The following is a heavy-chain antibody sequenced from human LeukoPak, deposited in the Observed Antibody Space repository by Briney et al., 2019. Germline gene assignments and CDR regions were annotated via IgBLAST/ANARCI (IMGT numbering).Heavy chain of an antibody. V-gene: IGHV3-15*01. Sequence: GGSLRLSCAASGFNFNVAWMTWVRQAPGKGLEWIGRIKSKGSDETTDYAAPVQGRITISRDDSRNTLYLQMYNLKTEDTAMYYCSSVKDKASWTLDNWGQGTLVTVSS. J-gene: IGHJ4*02. CDR3: SSVKDKASWTLDN. CDR2: IKSKGSDETT. CDR1: GFNFNVAW. D-gene: IGHD2-15*01.